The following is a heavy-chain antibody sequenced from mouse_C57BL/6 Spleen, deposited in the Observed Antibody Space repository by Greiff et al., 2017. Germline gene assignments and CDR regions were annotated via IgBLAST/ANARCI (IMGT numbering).Heavy chain of an antibody. J-gene: IGHJ2*01. V-gene: IGHV3-6*01. D-gene: IGHD2-1*01. CDR3: ARVPYGNYFDY. CDR1: GYSITSGYY. Sequence: EVKLQESGPGLVKPSQSLSLTCSVTGYSITSGYYWNWIRQFPGNKLEWMGYISYDGSNNYNPSLKNRISITRDTSKNQFFLKLNSVTTEDTATYYCARVPYGNYFDYWGQGTTLTVSS. CDR2: ISYDGSN.